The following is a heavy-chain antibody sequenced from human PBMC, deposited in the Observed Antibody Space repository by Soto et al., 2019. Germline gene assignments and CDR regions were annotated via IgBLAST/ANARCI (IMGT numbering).Heavy chain of an antibody. CDR1: GDSVSSNSAA. CDR2: TYYRSKWYN. J-gene: IGHJ6*02. V-gene: IGHV6-1*01. Sequence: SQTLSLTCATSGDSVSSNSAAWNWIRQSPSRGLEWLGRTYYRSKWYNDYAVSVKSRITINPDTSKNQFSLQLNSVTPEDTAVYYCARDSSSSWSPGYYYGMDVWGQGTTVT. D-gene: IGHD6-6*01. CDR3: ARDSSSSWSPGYYYGMDV.